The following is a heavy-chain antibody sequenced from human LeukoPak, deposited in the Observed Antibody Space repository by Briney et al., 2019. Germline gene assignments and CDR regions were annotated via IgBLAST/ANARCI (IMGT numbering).Heavy chain of an antibody. CDR1: GGSISSSSYY. CDR2: IYYSGST. Sequence: PSETLSLTCTVSGGSISSSSYYWGWIRQPPGKGLEWIGSIYYSGSTYYNPSLKSRVTISVDTSKNQFSLKLSSVTAADTAVYYCARSYYDILTGYYEVPFRQYFQHWGQGTLVTVSS. V-gene: IGHV4-39*01. CDR3: ARSYYDILTGYYEVPFRQYFQH. D-gene: IGHD3-9*01. J-gene: IGHJ1*01.